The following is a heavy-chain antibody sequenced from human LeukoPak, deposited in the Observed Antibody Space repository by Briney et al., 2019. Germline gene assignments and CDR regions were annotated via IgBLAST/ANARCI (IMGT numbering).Heavy chain of an antibody. Sequence: PGGSLRLSCAASGFTFSGFSMSWVRQSPTKGLEWVANIKQDGSERYYVDSVKGRFTISRDNAKNSLSLQMNNSRVEDTAVYYCARAGSHWHYVYWGQGTVVTVSS. V-gene: IGHV3-7*01. J-gene: IGHJ4*02. CDR1: GFTFSGFS. D-gene: IGHD3-10*01. CDR3: ARAGSHWHYVY. CDR2: IKQDGSER.